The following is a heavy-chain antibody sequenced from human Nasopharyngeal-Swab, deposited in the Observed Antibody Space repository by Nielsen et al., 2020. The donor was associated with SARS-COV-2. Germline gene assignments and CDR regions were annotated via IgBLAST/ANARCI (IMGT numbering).Heavy chain of an antibody. J-gene: IGHJ6*02. Sequence: GGSLRLSCAASGFTFSSYWMSWVRQAPGKGLEWVANIKQDGSEKYYVDSVKGRFTISRDNAKNSLYLQMNSLRDEDTAVYYCASLAAAGSLYYYYGMDVWGQGTTVTVSS. V-gene: IGHV3-7*01. CDR3: ASLAAAGSLYYYYGMDV. CDR1: GFTFSSYW. CDR2: IKQDGSEK. D-gene: IGHD6-13*01.